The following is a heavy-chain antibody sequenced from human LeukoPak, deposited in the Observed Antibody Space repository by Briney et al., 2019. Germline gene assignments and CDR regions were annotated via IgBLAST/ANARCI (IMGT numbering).Heavy chain of an antibody. CDR3: ARGRRRAVAGSRLYYFDY. J-gene: IGHJ4*02. V-gene: IGHV4-34*01. CDR2: INHSGST. Sequence: SETLSLTCSVSGASVYSDSSYWTWIRQPPGKGLEWIGEINHSGSTNYNPSLKSRVTISVDTSKNQFSLKLSSVTAADTAVYYCARGRRRAVAGSRLYYFDYWGQGTLVTVSS. CDR1: GASVYSDSSY. D-gene: IGHD6-19*01.